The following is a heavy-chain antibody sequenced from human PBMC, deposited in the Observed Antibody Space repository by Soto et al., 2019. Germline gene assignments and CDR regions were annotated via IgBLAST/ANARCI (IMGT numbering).Heavy chain of an antibody. CDR2: IYYSGST. D-gene: IGHD1-26*01. J-gene: IGHJ6*01. CDR1: GGSISSGDYY. CDR3: ARYRLFTWSPHSGYYYYYGMDV. V-gene: IGHV4-30-4*01. Sequence: QVQLQESGPGLVKPSQTLSLTCTVSGGSISSGDYYWSWIRQPPGKGLEWIGYIYYSGSTYYNPSLKFRVTISVDTSKNQCSMQLSSVTAADTAVYYCARYRLFTWSPHSGYYYYYGMDVW.